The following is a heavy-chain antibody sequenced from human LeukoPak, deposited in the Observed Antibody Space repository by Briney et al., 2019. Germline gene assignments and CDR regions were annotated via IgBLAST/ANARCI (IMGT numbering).Heavy chain of an antibody. CDR2: IYYSGST. V-gene: IGHV4-31*03. CDR1: GGSISSGGYY. CDR3: ARDDAFDI. J-gene: IGHJ3*02. Sequence: SETLSLTGTVSGGSISSGGYYWSWIRQHPGKGLEWIGYIYYSGSTYYNPSLKSRVTISVDTSKNQFSLKLSSATAADTAVYYCARDDAFDIWGQGTMVTVSS.